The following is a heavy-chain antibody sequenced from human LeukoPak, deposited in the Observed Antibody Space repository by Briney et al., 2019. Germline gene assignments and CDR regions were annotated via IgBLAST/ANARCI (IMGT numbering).Heavy chain of an antibody. D-gene: IGHD2-2*01. CDR1: GFTFSSYA. J-gene: IGHJ6*02. CDR3: AKPHCSSTSCPFGFYYGMDV. Sequence: GGPLRLSCAASGFTFSSYAMSWVRQAPGKGLEWVSGTSGSGGSTYYADSVKGRFTISRDNSKNTLYLQMNSLRAEDTAVYYCAKPHCSSTSCPFGFYYGMDVWGQGTTVTVSS. V-gene: IGHV3-23*01. CDR2: TSGSGGST.